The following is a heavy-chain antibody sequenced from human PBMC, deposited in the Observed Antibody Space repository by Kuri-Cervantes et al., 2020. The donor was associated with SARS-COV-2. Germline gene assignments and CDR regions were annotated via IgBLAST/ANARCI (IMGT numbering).Heavy chain of an antibody. CDR1: GYTFTSYA. J-gene: IGHJ2*01. D-gene: IGHD4-23*01. Sequence: ASVKVSCKASGYTFTSYAMHWVRQAPGQRLEWMGWINAGNGNTKYSQKFQGRVTITRDTSASTAYMELSSLRAEDTAVYYCARDPYYGGNPNWYFDLWGRGTLVTVSS. CDR3: ARDPYYGGNPNWYFDL. CDR2: INAGNGNT. V-gene: IGHV1-3*01.